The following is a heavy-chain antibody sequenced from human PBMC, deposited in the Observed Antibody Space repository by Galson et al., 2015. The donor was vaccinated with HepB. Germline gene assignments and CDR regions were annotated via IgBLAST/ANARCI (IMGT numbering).Heavy chain of an antibody. CDR2: IRHDGSNK. V-gene: IGHV3-30*02. D-gene: IGHD6-13*01. CDR1: GFTFSSYG. Sequence: SLRLSCAASGFTFSSYGMHWVRQAPGKGLEWVAFIRHDGSNKYYADSVKGRFTISRDNSKNTLYLQMNSLRAEDTAVYYCAKDRAGSSSWYWDYWGQGTLVTVSS. J-gene: IGHJ4*02. CDR3: AKDRAGSSSWYWDY.